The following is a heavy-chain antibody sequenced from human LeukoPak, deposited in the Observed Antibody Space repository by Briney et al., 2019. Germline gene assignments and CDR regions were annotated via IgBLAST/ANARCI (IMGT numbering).Heavy chain of an antibody. CDR2: IKQDGSEK. D-gene: IGHD5-18*01. CDR1: GFTFSHYA. V-gene: IGHV3-7*01. Sequence: GGSLRLSCAASGFTFSHYAMSWVRQAPGKGLEWVANIKQDGSEKYYVDSVKGRFTISRDNAKNSLYLQMNSLRAEDTAVYYCARTPREYSYGPYYYYMDVWGKGTTVTVSS. J-gene: IGHJ6*03. CDR3: ARTPREYSYGPYYYYMDV.